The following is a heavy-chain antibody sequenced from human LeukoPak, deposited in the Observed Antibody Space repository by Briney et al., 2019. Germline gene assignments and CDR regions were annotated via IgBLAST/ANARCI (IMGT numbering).Heavy chain of an antibody. Sequence: SETLSLTCAVSGGSISSGGYSWSWIRQPPGKGLEWIGYIYYSGSTYYNPSLKSRVTISVDTSKNQFSLKLSSMTAADTAVYYCARGALLWFGDRMEYYFDYWGQGTLLTVSS. J-gene: IGHJ4*02. D-gene: IGHD3-10*01. CDR2: IYYSGST. CDR3: ARGALLWFGDRMEYYFDY. V-gene: IGHV4-30-4*07. CDR1: GGSISSGGYS.